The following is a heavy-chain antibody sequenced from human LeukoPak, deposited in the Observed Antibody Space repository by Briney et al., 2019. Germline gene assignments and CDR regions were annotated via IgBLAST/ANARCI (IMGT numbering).Heavy chain of an antibody. V-gene: IGHV1-46*01. CDR3: ARRGAYYYDSSGYSNFDY. CDR2: INPSGGST. J-gene: IGHJ4*02. Sequence: ASVKVSCKASGYTFTSYYMHWVRQALGQGLEWMGIINPSGGSTSYAQKFQGRVTMTRDTSTSTVYMELSSLRSEDTAVYYCARRGAYYYDSSGYSNFDYWGQGTLVTVSS. CDR1: GYTFTSYY. D-gene: IGHD3-22*01.